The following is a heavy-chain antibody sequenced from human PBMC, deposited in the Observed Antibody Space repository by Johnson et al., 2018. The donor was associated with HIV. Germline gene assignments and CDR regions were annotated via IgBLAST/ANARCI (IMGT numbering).Heavy chain of an antibody. CDR2: ISWNSGSI. D-gene: IGHD6-19*01. Sequence: VQLVESGGRLVKPGGSLRLSCAASGFTFSNAWMSWVRQAPGKGLEWVSGISWNSGSIGYADSVKGRFTISRDNAKNSLYLQMSSLRAEDTALYYCAKDRAVARWDAFDIWGQGTMVTVSS. CDR1: GFTFSNAW. CDR3: AKDRAVARWDAFDI. J-gene: IGHJ3*02. V-gene: IGHV3-9*01.